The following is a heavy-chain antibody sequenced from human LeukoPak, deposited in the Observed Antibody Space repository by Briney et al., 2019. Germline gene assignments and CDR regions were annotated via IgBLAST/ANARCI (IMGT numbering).Heavy chain of an antibody. CDR1: GFTFSSYS. J-gene: IGHJ6*03. CDR3: ARGRGYCSGGSCSPYYYYYMDV. V-gene: IGHV3-48*01. CDR2: ISSSSSTI. Sequence: PGGSLRLSCAASGFTFSSYSMNWVRQAPGKGLEWVSYISSSSSTIYYADSVKGRFTISRDNAKNSLYLQMNSLRAEDTAVYYCARGRGYCSGGSCSPYYYYYMDVWGKGTTATVSS. D-gene: IGHD2-15*01.